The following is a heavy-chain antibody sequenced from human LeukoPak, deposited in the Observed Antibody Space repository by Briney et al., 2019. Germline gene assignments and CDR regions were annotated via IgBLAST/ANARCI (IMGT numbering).Heavy chain of an antibody. CDR3: TKCSGGSCYHSDDV. Sequence: GGSLRLSCAASGFTLSLYSMNWVRQAPGKGLEWVSSISSGSAYMFYADSVKGRFTVSRDDAENSLYLQMNSLRAEDTALYYCTKCSGGSCYHSDDVWGQGTLVTVSS. D-gene: IGHD2-15*01. J-gene: IGHJ4*02. V-gene: IGHV3-21*01. CDR2: ISSGSAYM. CDR1: GFTLSLYS.